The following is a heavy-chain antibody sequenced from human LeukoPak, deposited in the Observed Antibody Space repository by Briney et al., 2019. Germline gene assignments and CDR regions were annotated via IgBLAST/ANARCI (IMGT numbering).Heavy chain of an antibody. J-gene: IGHJ6*02. D-gene: IGHD2-2*01. CDR2: INHSGST. Sequence: SETPSLTCAVYGGSFSGYYWSWIRQPPGKGLEWIWEINHSGSTNYNPSLKSRVTISVDTSKNQFSLKLSSVTAADTAVYYCARVRLHCSSTSCSYYYYYGMDVWGQGTTVTVSS. CDR1: GGSFSGYY. V-gene: IGHV4-34*01. CDR3: ARVRLHCSSTSCSYYYYYGMDV.